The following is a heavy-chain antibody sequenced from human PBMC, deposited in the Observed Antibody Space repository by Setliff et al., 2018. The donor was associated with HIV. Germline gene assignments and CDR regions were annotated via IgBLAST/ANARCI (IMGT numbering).Heavy chain of an antibody. CDR3: ARDIRYPGYSSGWFDY. J-gene: IGHJ4*02. D-gene: IGHD6-19*01. Sequence: ASVKVSCKASGYSFSTYGISWVRQAPGQGLEWMGRISGDNGKTYYAQKFQGRVTMTTDTSTSTAYMELRSLRSDDTAVYYCARDIRYPGYSSGWFDYWGQGTLVTVSS. CDR2: ISGDNGKT. CDR1: GYSFSTYG. V-gene: IGHV1-18*01.